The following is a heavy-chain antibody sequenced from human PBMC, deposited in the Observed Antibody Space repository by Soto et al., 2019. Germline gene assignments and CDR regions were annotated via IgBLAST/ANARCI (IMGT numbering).Heavy chain of an antibody. CDR1: GYTFTSYD. J-gene: IGHJ4*02. Sequence: ASVKVSCKASGYTFTSYDINWVRQATGQGLEWMGWMNPSSGDTGFAQKFQGRVTMTRGTSISTAYMELSSLQSEDTAVYYCARDRDDYGSGNYYNRIDFWGQGTLVTVSS. D-gene: IGHD3-10*01. CDR3: ARDRDDYGSGNYYNRIDF. V-gene: IGHV1-8*01. CDR2: MNPSSGDT.